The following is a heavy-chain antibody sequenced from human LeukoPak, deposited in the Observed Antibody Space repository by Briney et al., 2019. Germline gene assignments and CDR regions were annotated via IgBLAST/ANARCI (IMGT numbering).Heavy chain of an antibody. J-gene: IGHJ4*02. Sequence: SETLSLTCTASGGSISSSSYYWGWIRQPPGKGLEWIGSIYYSGSTYYNPSLKSRVTISVDTSKNQFSLKLSSVTAADTAVYYCARVKVEMATIGVDYWGQGTLVTVSS. V-gene: IGHV4-39*01. CDR2: IYYSGST. CDR1: GGSISSSSYY. D-gene: IGHD5-24*01. CDR3: ARVKVEMATIGVDY.